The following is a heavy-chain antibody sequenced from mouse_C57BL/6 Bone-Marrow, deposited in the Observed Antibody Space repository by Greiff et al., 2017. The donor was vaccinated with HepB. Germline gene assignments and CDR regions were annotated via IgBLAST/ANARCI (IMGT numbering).Heavy chain of an antibody. CDR2: IYPRSGNT. D-gene: IGHD1-1*01. V-gene: IGHV1-81*01. CDR3: ARDGKLLRY. Sequence: VQLQESGAELARPGASVKLSCKASGYAFPSYDIRWVRQRPGQGLEWIGEIYPRSGNTYYNEKFKGRATLTADKASSTAYMELRSLTSEDTAVYFCARDGKLLRYWGQGTPVTVSA. J-gene: IGHJ3*01. CDR1: GYAFPSYD.